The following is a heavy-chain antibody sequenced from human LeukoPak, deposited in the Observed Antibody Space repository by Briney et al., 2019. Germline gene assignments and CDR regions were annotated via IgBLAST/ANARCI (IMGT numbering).Heavy chain of an antibody. Sequence: GGSLRLSCAASGFTFSSYSMNWVRQAPGKGLEWVSSISSSSTYIYYADSVKGRFTISRGNAKNSLYLQMNSLRAEDTAVYYCARGGAARPNWFDPWGQGTLVTVSS. CDR2: ISSSSTYI. V-gene: IGHV3-21*01. D-gene: IGHD6-6*01. CDR1: GFTFSSYS. CDR3: ARGGAARPNWFDP. J-gene: IGHJ5*02.